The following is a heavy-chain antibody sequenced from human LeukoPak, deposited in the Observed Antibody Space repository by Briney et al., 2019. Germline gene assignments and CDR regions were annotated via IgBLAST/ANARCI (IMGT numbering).Heavy chain of an antibody. CDR3: ARGNWNDQPVGY. J-gene: IGHJ4*02. Sequence: ASVKVSCKASGGTFSSYAISWVRQAPGQGLEWMGRIIPILGIANYAQKFQGRVTITADKSTSTAYMELSSLRSEDTAVYYCARGNWNDQPVGYWGQGTLVTVSS. CDR1: GGTFSSYA. CDR2: IIPILGIA. V-gene: IGHV1-69*04. D-gene: IGHD1-20*01.